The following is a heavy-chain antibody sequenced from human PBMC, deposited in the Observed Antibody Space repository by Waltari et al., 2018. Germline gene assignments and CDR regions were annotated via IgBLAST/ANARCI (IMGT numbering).Heavy chain of an antibody. V-gene: IGHV4-34*01. D-gene: IGHD3-9*01. J-gene: IGHJ4*02. CDR1: GGSFSGYY. Sequence: QVQLQQWGAGLLKPSETLSLTCAVYGGSFSGYYWSWIRQPPGKGLEWIGEINHSVSTNYNPSLKSRVTISVDTSKNQFSLKLSSVTAADTAVYYCARTSRGTRKVLRYFDWFPRGGQGTLVTVSS. CDR3: ARTSRGTRKVLRYFDWFPR. CDR2: INHSVST.